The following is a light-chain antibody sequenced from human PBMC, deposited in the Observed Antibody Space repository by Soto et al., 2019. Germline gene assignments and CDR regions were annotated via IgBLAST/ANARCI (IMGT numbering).Light chain of an antibody. CDR1: SSNIGAGYD. CDR3: QSYDSSLSGWV. J-gene: IGLJ3*02. Sequence: QSVLTQPPSVSGAPGQRVTISCTGSSSNIGAGYDVHWYQQLPGTAPKLLIYGNSNRPSVVPDRFSGSKSGTSASLAITGIQAEDDADYYCQSYDSSLSGWVFGGGTKVTVL. V-gene: IGLV1-40*01. CDR2: GNS.